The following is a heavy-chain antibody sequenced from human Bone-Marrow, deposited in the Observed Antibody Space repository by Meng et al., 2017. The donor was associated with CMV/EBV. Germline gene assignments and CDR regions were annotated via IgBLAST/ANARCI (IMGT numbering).Heavy chain of an antibody. CDR3: ARDNSGSDDAFDI. CDR1: GFTFSSYW. Sequence: EGSLRPSCAASGFTFSSYWMHWVRQAPGKGLVWVSRINSDGSSTSYADSVKGRFTISRDNAKNTLYLQMNSLRAEDTAVYYCARDNSGSDDAFDICGQGTMVTISS. V-gene: IGHV3-74*01. D-gene: IGHD1-26*01. J-gene: IGHJ3*02. CDR2: INSDGSST.